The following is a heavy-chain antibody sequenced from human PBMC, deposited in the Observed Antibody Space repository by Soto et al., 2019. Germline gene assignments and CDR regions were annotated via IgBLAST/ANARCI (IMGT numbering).Heavy chain of an antibody. Sequence: GGSLRLSCPASGGTFGDYAMSWFRQATGKGLEWVGFIRSKAYGGTTEYAASVKGRFTISRDDSKSIAYLQMNSLKTEDTAVYYCTRDRTIAAAASYGMDVWGQGTTVTVSS. D-gene: IGHD6-13*01. J-gene: IGHJ6*02. CDR2: IRSKAYGGTT. CDR3: TRDRTIAAAASYGMDV. V-gene: IGHV3-49*03. CDR1: GGTFGDYA.